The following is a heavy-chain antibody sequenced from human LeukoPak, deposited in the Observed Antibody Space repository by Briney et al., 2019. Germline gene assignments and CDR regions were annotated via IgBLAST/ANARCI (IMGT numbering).Heavy chain of an antibody. CDR3: ARDYYSSSWDNGY. CDR2: ISPSSSTI. CDR1: GFTFSTYS. V-gene: IGHV3-48*01. J-gene: IGHJ4*02. D-gene: IGHD6-13*01. Sequence: GGSLRLSCAASGFTFSTYSMNWVRQAPGKGLEWVSYISPSSSTIYYADPVKGRFTISRDNDKNSLYLQMNSLRAEDTAVYYCARDYYSSSWDNGYWGQGTLVTVSS.